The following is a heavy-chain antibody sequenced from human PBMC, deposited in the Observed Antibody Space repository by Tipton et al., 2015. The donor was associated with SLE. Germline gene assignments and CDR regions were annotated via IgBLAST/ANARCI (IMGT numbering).Heavy chain of an antibody. D-gene: IGHD5-24*01. Sequence: QLVQSGGGLVQPGGSLRLSCAASGFTFSRYELNWVRQAPGKGLEWVSYISSSGSTIYYADSVKGRFTIYRDNAKNSLYLQMNRLRAEDTAVYYCASQLPTHIWGQGTMVTVSS. CDR2: ISSSGSTI. CDR1: GFTFSRYE. V-gene: IGHV3-48*03. J-gene: IGHJ3*02. CDR3: ASQLPTHI.